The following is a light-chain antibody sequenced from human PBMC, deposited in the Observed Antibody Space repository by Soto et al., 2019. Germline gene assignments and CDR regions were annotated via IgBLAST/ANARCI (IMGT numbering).Light chain of an antibody. J-gene: IGKJ1*01. CDR1: QNVSSN. Sequence: EIVMTQSPATLSVSPGERATLSCRASQNVSSNFTWYQQKPGQAPRLLIYGASTRATCIPARFSGSGSGTEFTLTISSLQSEDFAVYYCQQYNNWPRTFGQGTKVDIK. V-gene: IGKV3-15*01. CDR3: QQYNNWPRT. CDR2: GAS.